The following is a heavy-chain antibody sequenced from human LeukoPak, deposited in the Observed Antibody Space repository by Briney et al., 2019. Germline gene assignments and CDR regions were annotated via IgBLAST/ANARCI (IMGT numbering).Heavy chain of an antibody. V-gene: IGHV4-4*07. CDR3: ARAEYCGGDCPMGDYYYGMDV. D-gene: IGHD2-21*02. CDR2: IYTSGST. J-gene: IGHJ6*02. Sequence: SETLSLTCTVSGGSISSYYWSWIRQPAGKGLEWIGRIYTSGSTNYNPSLKSRVTMSVDTSKNQFSLKLSSVTAADTAVYYCARAEYCGGDCPMGDYYYGMDVWGQGTTVTVSS. CDR1: GGSISSYY.